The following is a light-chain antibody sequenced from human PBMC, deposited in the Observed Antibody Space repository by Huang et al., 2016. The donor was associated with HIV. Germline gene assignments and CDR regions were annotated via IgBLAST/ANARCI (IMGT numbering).Light chain of an antibody. CDR3: HQYSLSPWT. Sequence: EIVLTQSPGTLSLSPGERATLSCRASQTVSNNYVAWYQQKPGQAPMLLIYGASTSATAIPDRLSGSGSATVFTLTVSRLEPEDSAVYYCHQYSLSPWTFGQGTKVEIK. CDR2: GAS. J-gene: IGKJ1*01. V-gene: IGKV3-20*01. CDR1: QTVSNNY.